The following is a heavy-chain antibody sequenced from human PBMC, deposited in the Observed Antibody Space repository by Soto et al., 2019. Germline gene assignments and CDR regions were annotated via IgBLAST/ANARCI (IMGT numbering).Heavy chain of an antibody. CDR1: GFTFSNAL. Sequence: GGALRLSCAASGFTFSNALINWVRQAPGKGLEWVGRVKSKNDGGTTDFAAPVKGRFAISRDDSKNMVYLEMNSLQTEDTAIYYCTTDSYITSIIVRFDYWGHGTLVTVSS. CDR2: VKSKNDGGTT. J-gene: IGHJ4*01. D-gene: IGHD3-22*01. V-gene: IGHV3-15*07. CDR3: TTDSYITSIIVRFDY.